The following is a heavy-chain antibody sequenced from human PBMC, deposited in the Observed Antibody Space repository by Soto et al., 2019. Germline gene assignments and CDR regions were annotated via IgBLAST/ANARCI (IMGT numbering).Heavy chain of an antibody. CDR2: IWYDGGNK. Sequence: PGGGLRLSCASSGITFSSYGMHWVRQAPGKGMEWVAIIWYDGGNKYYADSMKGRFTISRDNSKNMVYLQVNSLRVEDTAVYYCARRGGKAAAIDYRGQGTLVTVSS. CDR3: ARRGGKAAAIDY. J-gene: IGHJ4*02. V-gene: IGHV3-33*01. D-gene: IGHD2-2*01. CDR1: GITFSSYG.